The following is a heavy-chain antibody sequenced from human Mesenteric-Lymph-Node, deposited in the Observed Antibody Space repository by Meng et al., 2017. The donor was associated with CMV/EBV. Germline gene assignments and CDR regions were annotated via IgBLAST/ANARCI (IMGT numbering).Heavy chain of an antibody. V-gene: IGHV3-7*01. CDR3: ARDPHFGALDY. CDR2: IKFDGSET. CDR1: GFSFSSPE. D-gene: IGHD3-10*01. J-gene: IGHJ4*01. Sequence: ALGFSFSSPEMGWIRQAPGKGLEWVANIKFDGSETAYGGAVKGRFTISKDNAKNSLYLQMNSLRAEDTAVYYCARDPHFGALDYWGHGTLVTVSS.